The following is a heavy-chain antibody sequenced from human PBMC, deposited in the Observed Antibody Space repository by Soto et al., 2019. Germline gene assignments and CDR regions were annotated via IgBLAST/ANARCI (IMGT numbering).Heavy chain of an antibody. CDR3: THRLPGPSGYEV. V-gene: IGHV2-5*01. J-gene: IGHJ6*04. CDR2: IYWNDEQ. Sequence: QITLKESGPTLVKPTHTITLTCTFSGFSLTSGAVGVVWIRQPPGEALEWLALIYWNDEQYNTPSLRNSLTNTREISKNQVHLTITDMDPEEAATYYCTHRLPGPSGYEVCGEGTTVTVSS. D-gene: IGHD6-13*01. CDR1: GFSLTSGAVG.